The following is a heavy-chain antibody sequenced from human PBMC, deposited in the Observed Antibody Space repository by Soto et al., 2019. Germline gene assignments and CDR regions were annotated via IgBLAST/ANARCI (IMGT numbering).Heavy chain of an antibody. J-gene: IGHJ6*02. D-gene: IGHD3-10*01. CDR2: IYYSGTN. CDR1: VDSIDTYY. V-gene: IGHV4-59*01. Sequence: QVQLQESGPGLVKPSETLSLTCTFSVDSIDTYYWSWIRQPPGKGLEWVGYIYYSGTNNYNPSLKCRVAISLDQSRHQFSLRLTSVTAADTAVYYCARDFSLVRGAGGLDVWGQGTTVTVSS. CDR3: ARDFSLVRGAGGLDV.